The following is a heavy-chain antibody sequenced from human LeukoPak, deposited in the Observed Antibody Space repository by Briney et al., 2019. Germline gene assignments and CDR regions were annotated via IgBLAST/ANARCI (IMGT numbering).Heavy chain of an antibody. CDR3: ARDGLVGALDAFDI. CDR2: INAGNGNT. Sequence: GASAKVSCKASGYTFTSYAMHWVRQAPGQRLEWMGWINAGNGNTKYSQKFQGRVTITRDTSISTAYMELSRLRSDDTAVYYCARDGLVGALDAFDIWGQGTMVTVSS. V-gene: IGHV1-3*01. CDR1: GYTFTSYA. J-gene: IGHJ3*02. D-gene: IGHD1-26*01.